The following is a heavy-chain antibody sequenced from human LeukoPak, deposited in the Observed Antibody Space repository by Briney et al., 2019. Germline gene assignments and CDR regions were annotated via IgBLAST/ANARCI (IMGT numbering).Heavy chain of an antibody. D-gene: IGHD5-18*01. CDR3: ARGYEYSYGRYYFDY. J-gene: IGHJ4*02. V-gene: IGHV3-53*01. CDR2: TYDGDNT. CDR1: GFTFSNNA. Sequence: GGSLRLSCVASGFTFSNNAMAWVRQAPGKGLEWVSVTYDGDNTYYADSVKGRFTISRDNSKNTLYLQMISLRAEDTAVSYYARGYEYSYGRYYFDYWGQGTLVTVSS.